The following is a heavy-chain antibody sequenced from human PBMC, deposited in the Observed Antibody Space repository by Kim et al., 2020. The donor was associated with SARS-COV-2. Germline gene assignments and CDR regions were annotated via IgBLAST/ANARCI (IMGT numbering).Heavy chain of an antibody. CDR2: MSFDGTKQ. CDR3: ARSYCSGGSCYYYYYGMDV. CDR1: GFTFSDYA. Sequence: GWSLRLSCTASGFTFSDYAMHWVRQAPGKGLEWVAVMSFDGTKQSYAASVKGRFTISRDSSKSILFLQMNGLRPEDTAAYYCARSYCSGGSCYYYYYGMDVWGQGTTVTVSS. V-gene: IGHV3-30*04. J-gene: IGHJ6*02. D-gene: IGHD2-15*01.